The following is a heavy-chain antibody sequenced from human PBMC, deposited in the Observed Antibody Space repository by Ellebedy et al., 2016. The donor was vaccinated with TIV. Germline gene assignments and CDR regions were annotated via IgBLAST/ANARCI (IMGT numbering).Heavy chain of an antibody. V-gene: IGHV1-2*02. CDR2: INPNSGGT. Sequence: ASVKVSCKASGYTFTGNYLHWVRQAPGQGLEWMGWINPNSGGTNYAQKFQGRVTMTRDTSISTAYMELTRLRSDDTAVYYCASRAGGEFDYWGQGTLVTVSS. D-gene: IGHD2-21*01. J-gene: IGHJ4*02. CDR3: ASRAGGEFDY. CDR1: GYTFTGNY.